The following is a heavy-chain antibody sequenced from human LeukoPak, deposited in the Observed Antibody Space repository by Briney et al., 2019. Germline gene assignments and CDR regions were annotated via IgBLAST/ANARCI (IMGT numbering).Heavy chain of an antibody. J-gene: IGHJ4*02. D-gene: IGHD3-3*01. CDR2: ITANGDST. V-gene: IGHV3-23*01. CDR1: GFTFSTYS. CDR3: ATFGVIVRNNYLDY. Sequence: GGSLRLSCVASGFTFSTYSMNWVRQAPGKGLDWVSSITANGDSTYYADSVKGRFTISRDNSKNTLYLQMTSVRAEDTAVYYCATFGVIVRNNYLDYWGQGALVAVSS.